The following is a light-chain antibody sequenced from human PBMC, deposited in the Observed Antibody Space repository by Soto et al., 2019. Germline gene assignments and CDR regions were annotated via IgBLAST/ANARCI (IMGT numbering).Light chain of an antibody. V-gene: IGLV1-47*01. CDR3: AAWDDSLSGVL. Sequence: QSVLTQPPSASGTPGQRVTISCSGSSSNIESNYVYWYQQLPGTAPKLLIYGNDQRPSGVPDRFSGSRSGTSASLAISGLRYEDDADYYCAAWDDSLSGVLFGGGTKLTVL. CDR2: GND. CDR1: SSNIESNY. J-gene: IGLJ2*01.